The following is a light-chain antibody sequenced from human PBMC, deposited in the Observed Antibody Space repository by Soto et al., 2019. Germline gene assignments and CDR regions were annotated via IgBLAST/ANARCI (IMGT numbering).Light chain of an antibody. V-gene: IGKV3D-20*02. CDR3: QQRHRWPIT. Sequence: EMVLTQSTGTLSLSPGDRARLSCSASQSVSINYLAWYQQKPGQAPRLLIYGVSIRATGIPARFSGRGSGTDFTLTISSLEPEDSAVYYCQQRHRWPITFGQGTRLEIK. CDR1: QSVSINY. CDR2: GVS. J-gene: IGKJ5*01.